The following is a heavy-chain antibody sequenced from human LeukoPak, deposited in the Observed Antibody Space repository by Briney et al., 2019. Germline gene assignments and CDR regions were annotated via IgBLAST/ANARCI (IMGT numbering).Heavy chain of an antibody. CDR1: GYTFTGYY. J-gene: IGHJ5*02. CDR3: AREVAGTTPERERFDP. CDR2: INPNSGGI. D-gene: IGHD1-7*01. Sequence: ASVKVSCKASGYTFTGYYMHWVRQAPGQGPEWMGRINPNSGGINYAQKFQGRVTMTRDTSISTAYMELSRLRSDDTAVYYCAREVAGTTPERERFDPWGQGTLVTVSS. V-gene: IGHV1-2*06.